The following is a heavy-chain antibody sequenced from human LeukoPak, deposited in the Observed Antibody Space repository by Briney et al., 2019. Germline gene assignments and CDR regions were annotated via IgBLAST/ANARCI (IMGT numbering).Heavy chain of an antibody. D-gene: IGHD5-18*01. CDR2: ISGDGGST. V-gene: IGHV3-43*02. Sequence: GGSLRLSCAASGFTFDDYAMHWVRQAPGKGLEWVSLISGDGGSTYYADSVKGRFTISRDNSKNSLYLQINSLRTEDTALYYCARPRVRGYSYGYDYWGQGTLVTVSS. CDR1: GFTFDDYA. J-gene: IGHJ4*02. CDR3: ARPRVRGYSYGYDY.